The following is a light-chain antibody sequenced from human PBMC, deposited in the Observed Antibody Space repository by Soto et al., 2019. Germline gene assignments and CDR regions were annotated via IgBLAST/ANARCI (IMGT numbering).Light chain of an antibody. CDR3: QQYGSSPPYT. CDR2: GAS. Sequence: EIVLTQSPGTLSLSPGERATLSCRASQSVSSRYLAWYQQKPGQAPRLLMYGASSRATGIPDRFSGSGSGTDLTLTISGLEPEAFAVYYCQQYGSSPPYTFGQGTKLEIK. CDR1: QSVSSRY. J-gene: IGKJ2*01. V-gene: IGKV3-20*01.